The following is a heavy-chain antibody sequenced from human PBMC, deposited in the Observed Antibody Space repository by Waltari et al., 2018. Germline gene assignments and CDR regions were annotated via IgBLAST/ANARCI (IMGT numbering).Heavy chain of an antibody. CDR2: IWYDGSNK. J-gene: IGHJ4*02. D-gene: IGHD1-1*01. CDR1: GFTFSSYG. Sequence: QVQLVESGGGVVQPGRSLRLSCAASGFTFSSYGMHWVRQAPGKGLEWVAVIWYDGSNKYYADSVKGRFTISRDNSKNTLYLQMNSLRAEDTAVYYCAKETGGFDYWGQGTLVTVSS. V-gene: IGHV3-33*06. CDR3: AKETGGFDY.